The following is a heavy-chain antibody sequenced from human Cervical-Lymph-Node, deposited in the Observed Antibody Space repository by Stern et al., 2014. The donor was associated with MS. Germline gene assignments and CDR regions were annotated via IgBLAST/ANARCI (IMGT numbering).Heavy chain of an antibody. J-gene: IGHJ5*02. V-gene: IGHV3-7*01. CDR3: ARPECTGGTCYSSWFGP. D-gene: IGHD2-21*01. CDR2: IKQDGSQK. Sequence: VQLVQSGGGLVQPGGSLRLSCAASGFTFSTYWMSWVRQAPGKGQEWVANIKQDGSQKYYVDSVKGRFTISRDNAKNSLYLQMNSLRAEDTAVYYCARPECTGGTCYSSWFGPWGQGTLVTVSS. CDR1: GFTFSTYW.